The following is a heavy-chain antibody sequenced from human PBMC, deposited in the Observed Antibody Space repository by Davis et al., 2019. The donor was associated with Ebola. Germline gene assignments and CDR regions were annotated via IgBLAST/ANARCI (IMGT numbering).Heavy chain of an antibody. D-gene: IGHD3-16*01. Sequence: GESLKISCAASGFTFSSYEMNWVRQTPGKGLEWVSYISSSGGYIYYADSVRGRFSVSRDNAKNSLYLQMNSLTVEDTAVYYCARNSVAEYVWGSYVGNWGQGTLVTVSS. V-gene: IGHV3-48*03. CDR3: ARNSVAEYVWGSYVGN. CDR2: ISSSGGYI. J-gene: IGHJ4*02. CDR1: GFTFSSYE.